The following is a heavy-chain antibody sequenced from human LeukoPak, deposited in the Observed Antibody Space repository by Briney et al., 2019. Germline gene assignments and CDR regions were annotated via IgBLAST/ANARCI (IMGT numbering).Heavy chain of an antibody. CDR3: AKAGEGYYDILTGYYVVDY. Sequence: GGSLRLSCVASGFTFSDYVMSWVRQAPGKGLEWVSGIRSSGGSTHYADSVKGRFTISRDNSKNTLYLQMNSLRAEDTAVYYCAKAGEGYYDILTGYYVVDYWGQGTLVTVSS. J-gene: IGHJ4*02. V-gene: IGHV3-23*01. CDR2: IRSSGGST. CDR1: GFTFSDYV. D-gene: IGHD3-9*01.